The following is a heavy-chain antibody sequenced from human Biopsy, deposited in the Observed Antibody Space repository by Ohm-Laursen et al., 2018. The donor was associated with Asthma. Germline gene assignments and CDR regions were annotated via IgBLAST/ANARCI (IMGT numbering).Heavy chain of an antibody. CDR2: VISIYGTT. V-gene: IGHV1-69*01. Sequence: KVSCKAHGDIPCTFGIKWVRTAPGQGLEWMGGVISIYGTTHTAQKFQGRVTITADESTSTAYMELTSLRTGDTAVYYCARGRFYGDRGHHIVLDVWGQGTTVTVSS. J-gene: IGHJ6*02. CDR1: GDIPCTFG. CDR3: ARGRFYGDRGHHIVLDV. D-gene: IGHD4-17*01.